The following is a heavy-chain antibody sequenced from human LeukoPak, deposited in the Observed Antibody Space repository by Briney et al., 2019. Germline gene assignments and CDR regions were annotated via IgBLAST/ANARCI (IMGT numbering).Heavy chain of an antibody. V-gene: IGHV4-30-4*01. CDR2: FSYTGST. CDR1: GGSISSGEYY. J-gene: IGHJ4*02. CDR3: ARGYSSGWYVFDF. D-gene: IGHD6-19*01. Sequence: PSETLSLTCTVSGGSISSGEYYWSWIRQPPGKGLEWIGYFSYTGSTYYNPSLKSRVTISVDTSKNQFSLKLSSVTAADTAVYYCARGYSSGWYVFDFWGQGTLVTVSS.